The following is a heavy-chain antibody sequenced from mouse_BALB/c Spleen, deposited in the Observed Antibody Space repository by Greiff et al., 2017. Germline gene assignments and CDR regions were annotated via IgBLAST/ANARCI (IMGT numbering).Heavy chain of an antibody. Sequence: VQLVQSGPGLVAPSQSLSISCTVSGFSLTSYGVHWVRQPPGKGLEWLGVICAGGSTNYNSALMSSLSISKDNYKGQVFSKMNSQQTDDTAMYYCARDRGTSYAMDYWGQGTSVTVSS. CDR1: GFSLTSYG. V-gene: IGHV2-9*02. D-gene: IGHD3-1*01. CDR3: ARDRGTSYAMDY. CDR2: ICAGGST. J-gene: IGHJ4*01.